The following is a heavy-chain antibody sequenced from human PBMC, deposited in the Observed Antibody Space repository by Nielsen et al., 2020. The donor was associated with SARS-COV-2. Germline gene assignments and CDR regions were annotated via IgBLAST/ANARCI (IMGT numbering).Heavy chain of an antibody. V-gene: IGHV4-59*12. J-gene: IGHJ6*03. Sequence: SETLCLTCTASGGSISSNHWSWIRQPPGKGLEWIGYIYYSGSTNYNPSLKSRITIPVDTSKKQFSLKLSSVTAADTAVYYCARDQIWSSGYMDVWGKGTTVTVSS. CDR2: IYYSGST. CDR1: GGSISSNH. CDR3: ARDQIWSSGYMDV. D-gene: IGHD5-18*01.